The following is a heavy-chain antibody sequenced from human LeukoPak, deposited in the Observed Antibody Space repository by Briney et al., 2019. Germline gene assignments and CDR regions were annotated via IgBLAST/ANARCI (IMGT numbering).Heavy chain of an antibody. CDR2: IKQDGSEK. J-gene: IGHJ4*02. Sequence: PGGSLRLSCAASGFTFSIYWMSWVRQAPGKGLEWVANIKQDGSEKYYVDSVKGRFTTSRDNAKNSLYLQMNSLRAEDTAVYYCARHGDRWDYWGQGSLVIVSS. CDR3: ARHGDRWDY. V-gene: IGHV3-7*01. D-gene: IGHD4-17*01. CDR1: GFTFSIYW.